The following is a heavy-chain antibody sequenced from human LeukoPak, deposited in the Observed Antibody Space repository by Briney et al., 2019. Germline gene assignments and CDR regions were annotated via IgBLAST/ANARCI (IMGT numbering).Heavy chain of an antibody. CDR2: IYPGNSDI. V-gene: IGHV5-51*01. D-gene: IGHD6-19*01. J-gene: IGHJ4*02. Sequence: GESLKISCKGSEYSFTSNWIGWVRQMPGKGLEWMGIIYPGNSDIRYSPSFQGQVTISADKSISTAYLQWSSLKASDTAMYYCARQPSIAVAGYYFDYWGQGTLVTVSS. CDR3: ARQPSIAVAGYYFDY. CDR1: EYSFTSNW.